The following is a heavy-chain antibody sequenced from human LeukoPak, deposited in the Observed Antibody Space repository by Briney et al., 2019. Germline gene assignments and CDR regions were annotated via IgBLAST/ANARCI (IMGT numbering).Heavy chain of an antibody. CDR2: IYYSGSI. J-gene: IGHJ6*03. V-gene: IGHV4-59*01. CDR1: GGSISSYY. Sequence: SETLSLTCTVSGGSISSYYWSWIRQPPGKGLGWIGYIYYSGSINYNPSLKSRVTISVDTSKSQFSLKLSSVTAADTAVYYCARTTYYYGSGSSRGYYYMDVWGKGTTVTVSS. CDR3: ARTTYYYGSGSSRGYYYMDV. D-gene: IGHD3-10*01.